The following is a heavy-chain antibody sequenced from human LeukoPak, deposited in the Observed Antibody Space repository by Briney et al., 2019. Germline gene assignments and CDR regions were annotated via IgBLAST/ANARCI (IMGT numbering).Heavy chain of an antibody. J-gene: IGHJ5*02. V-gene: IGHV4-4*07. CDR1: GGSISSYY. Sequence: SETLSLTCTVSGGSISSYYWSWIRQPAGKGLEWIGRIYTSGSTNYNPSLKSRVTMSVDTSKNQFSLKLSSVTAADTAVYYCARSTPITMIVVEPNWFDPWGQGTLVTVSS. D-gene: IGHD3-22*01. CDR3: ARSTPITMIVVEPNWFDP. CDR2: IYTSGST.